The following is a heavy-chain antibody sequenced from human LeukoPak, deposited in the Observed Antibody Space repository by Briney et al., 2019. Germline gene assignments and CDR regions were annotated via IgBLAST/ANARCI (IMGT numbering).Heavy chain of an antibody. V-gene: IGHV3-7*01. CDR3: ARESIAAAGLLDY. CDR1: GFTFSSHW. Sequence: GSLRLSCEASGFTFSSHWMSWVRQAPGKGLEWVANIKQDGTERYYVDSVKGRFTISRDNAKRSLYLQMNSLRAEDTAVYYCARESIAAAGLLDYWGQGTLVTVSS. CDR2: IKQDGTER. D-gene: IGHD6-13*01. J-gene: IGHJ4*02.